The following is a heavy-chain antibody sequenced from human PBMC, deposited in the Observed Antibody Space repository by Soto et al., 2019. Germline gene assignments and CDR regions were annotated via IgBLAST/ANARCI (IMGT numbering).Heavy chain of an antibody. CDR3: ARDASAWSRDY. CDR1: GFTVSSNY. Sequence: GGSLRLSCAASGFTVSSNYMSWVRQAPGKGLEWVSVIYSGGSTYYADSVKGRFTISRDNSKNTLYLQMNSLRVDDTAVYYCARDASAWSRDYWGQGTLVTVSS. V-gene: IGHV3-53*01. J-gene: IGHJ4*02. D-gene: IGHD6-19*01. CDR2: IYSGGST.